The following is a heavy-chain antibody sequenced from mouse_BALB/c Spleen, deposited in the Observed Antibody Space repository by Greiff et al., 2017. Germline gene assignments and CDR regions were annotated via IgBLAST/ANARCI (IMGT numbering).Heavy chain of an antibody. D-gene: IGHD2-1*01. V-gene: IGHV14-3*02. CDR1: GFNIKDTY. Sequence: VQLKQSGAELVKPGASVKLSCTASGFNIKDTYMHWVKQRPEQGLEWIGRIDPANGNTKYDPKFQGKATITADTSSNTAYLQLSSLTSEDTAVYYCASPYGNSAMDYWGQGTSVTVSS. J-gene: IGHJ4*01. CDR2: IDPANGNT. CDR3: ASPYGNSAMDY.